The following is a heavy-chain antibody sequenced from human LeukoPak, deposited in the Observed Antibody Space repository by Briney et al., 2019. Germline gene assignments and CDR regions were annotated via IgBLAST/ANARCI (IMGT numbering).Heavy chain of an antibody. D-gene: IGHD3-22*01. Sequence: ASVKVSCKASGYTFTSYGISWVRQAPGQGLEWMGWISAYNGNTNYAQKFQGRVTLTTDTSTSTAYMELRSLRSDDTAVYYCARDEDPYYDSSGPLVAFDIWGQGTMVTVSS. CDR2: ISAYNGNT. CDR3: ARDEDPYYDSSGPLVAFDI. J-gene: IGHJ3*02. CDR1: GYTFTSYG. V-gene: IGHV1-18*01.